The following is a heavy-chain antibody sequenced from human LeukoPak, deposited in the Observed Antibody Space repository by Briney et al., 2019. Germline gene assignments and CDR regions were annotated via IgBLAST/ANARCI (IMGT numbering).Heavy chain of an antibody. CDR3: ARRVCSGGTCYCDY. V-gene: IGHV4-59*08. Sequence: SETLSLTCTVSGGSISSYYWSWLRQSPGKGLEWIGYIYYSGSTNYNPSLQSRVTISVDTSKNQFSLKLSPVTAADTAVYYCARRVCSGGTCYCDYWGQGTLVTVSS. D-gene: IGHD2-15*01. CDR2: IYYSGST. J-gene: IGHJ4*02. CDR1: GGSISSYY.